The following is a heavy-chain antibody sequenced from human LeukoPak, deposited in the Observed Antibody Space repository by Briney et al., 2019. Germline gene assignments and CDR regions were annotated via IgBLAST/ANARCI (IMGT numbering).Heavy chain of an antibody. J-gene: IGHJ3*02. CDR2: IYYSGST. CDR1: GGSISGYY. Sequence: SETLSLTCTVSGGSISGYYWSWIRQPPGKGLEWIGYIYYSGSTNYNPSLKSQVTISVDTSKNQFSLKLSSVTAADTAVYYCARDRLVAVREFDIWGQGTMVTVSS. V-gene: IGHV4-59*01. D-gene: IGHD6-19*01. CDR3: ARDRLVAVREFDI.